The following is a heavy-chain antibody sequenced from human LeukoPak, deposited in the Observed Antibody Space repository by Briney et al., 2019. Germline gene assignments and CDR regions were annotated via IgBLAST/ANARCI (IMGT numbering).Heavy chain of an antibody. CDR2: ISGSGEST. Sequence: GGSLRLSCAASGFTFSNYAITWIRQAPGKGLEWVSVISGSGESTYYGDSVKGRFTISRDNSKNTLYLQMNSLRAGDTAVYYCAREHWDFDYWGQGTLVTVSS. CDR3: AREHWDFDY. D-gene: IGHD7-27*01. J-gene: IGHJ4*02. V-gene: IGHV3-23*01. CDR1: GFTFSNYA.